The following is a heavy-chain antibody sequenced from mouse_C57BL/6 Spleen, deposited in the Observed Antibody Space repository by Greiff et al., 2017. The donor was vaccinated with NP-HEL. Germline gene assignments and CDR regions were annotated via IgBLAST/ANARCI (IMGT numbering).Heavy chain of an antibody. Sequence: VQLQQPGTELVKPGASVKLSCKASGYTFTSYWMHWVKQRPGQGLEWIGNINPSNGGTNYNEKFKSKATLTVDKSSSTAYMQLSSLTSEDSAVYYCARLEGYYGNYFDYWGQGTTLTVSS. J-gene: IGHJ2*01. CDR2: INPSNGGT. D-gene: IGHD2-1*01. V-gene: IGHV1-53*01. CDR1: GYTFTSYW. CDR3: ARLEGYYGNYFDY.